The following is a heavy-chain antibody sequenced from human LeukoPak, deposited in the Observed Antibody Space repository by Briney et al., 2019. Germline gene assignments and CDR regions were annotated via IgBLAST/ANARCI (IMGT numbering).Heavy chain of an antibody. D-gene: IGHD2-15*01. CDR2: IKSKTDGGTT. Sequence: GGSLRLSCAASGFTFSNAWMNWVRQAPGKGLEWVGRIKSKTDGGTTDYAAPVEGRFTISRDDSKTTLYLQMNSLKTEDTAVYYCTTRYCSGGRCDYWGQGTLVTVSS. V-gene: IGHV3-15*01. CDR3: TTRYCSGGRCDY. CDR1: GFTFSNAW. J-gene: IGHJ4*02.